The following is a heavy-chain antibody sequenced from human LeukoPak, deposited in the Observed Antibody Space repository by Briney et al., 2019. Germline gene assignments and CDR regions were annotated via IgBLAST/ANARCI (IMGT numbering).Heavy chain of an antibody. Sequence: SETLSLTCTVSGGSISTYYWSWIRQTPGKGLEWIGYIYYSGSTNYNPSLKSRVTISVDTSKNQFSLKLSSVTAADTAVYYCARGDYFLDCWGQGTLVTVSS. CDR3: ARGDYFLDC. J-gene: IGHJ4*02. CDR2: IYYSGST. CDR1: GGSISTYY. D-gene: IGHD2/OR15-2a*01. V-gene: IGHV4-59*01.